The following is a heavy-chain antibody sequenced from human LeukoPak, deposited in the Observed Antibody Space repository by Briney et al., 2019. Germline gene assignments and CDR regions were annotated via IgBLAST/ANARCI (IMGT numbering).Heavy chain of an antibody. CDR1: GYNFTTYW. V-gene: IGHV5-51*01. J-gene: IGHJ4*02. Sequence: GESLKISCKGSGYNFTTYWIAWVRQMPGKGLEWMGIIYPDDSDTRYSPSFQGQVTISADKSISTAYLQWSSLKASDIAMYYCARQGRYTSGWHIDFWGQGTLVTVSS. CDR3: ARQGRYTSGWHIDF. CDR2: IYPDDSDT. D-gene: IGHD6-19*01.